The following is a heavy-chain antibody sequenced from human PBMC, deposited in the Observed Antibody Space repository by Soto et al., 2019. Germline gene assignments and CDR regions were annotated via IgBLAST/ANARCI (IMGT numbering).Heavy chain of an antibody. CDR3: ARGVATIGP. CDR2: IYYSGST. Sequence: SETLSLTCAVCGGSFSGYYWSWIRQPPGKGLEWIGYIYYSGSTNYNPSFKSRVTISVDTPKNQFSLKLSSVTAADTAVYYCARGVATIGPWGQGTLVTVSS. J-gene: IGHJ5*02. CDR1: GGSFSGYY. V-gene: IGHV4-34*01. D-gene: IGHD5-12*01.